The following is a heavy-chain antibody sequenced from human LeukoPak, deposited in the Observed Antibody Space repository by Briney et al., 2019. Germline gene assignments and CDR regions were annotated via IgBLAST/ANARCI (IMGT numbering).Heavy chain of an antibody. Sequence: PSETLSLTCTVSGGSISSYYWSWIRQPPGKGLEWIGYIYYSGSTNYNPSLKSRVTISVDTSKNQFSLKLSSVTAADTAGYYCARSGTGVKFYYYGMDVWGQGTTVTVSS. V-gene: IGHV4-59*01. CDR1: GGSISSYY. CDR3: ARSGTGVKFYYYGMDV. D-gene: IGHD3-10*01. J-gene: IGHJ6*02. CDR2: IYYSGST.